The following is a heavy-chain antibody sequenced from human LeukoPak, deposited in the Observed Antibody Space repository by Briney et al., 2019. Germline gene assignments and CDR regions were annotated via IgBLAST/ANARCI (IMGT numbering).Heavy chain of an antibody. V-gene: IGHV4-30-2*01. J-gene: IGHJ4*02. CDR3: ARARAGVLDY. CDR2: IYHSGST. CDR1: GGSISSGGYS. Sequence: PSETLSLTCAVSGGSISSGGYSWSWIRQPPGKGLEWIGYIYHSGSTYYNPSLKSRVTISVDRSKNQFSLKLSSVTAADTAVYYCARARAGVLDYWGQGTLVTVSS. D-gene: IGHD6-19*01.